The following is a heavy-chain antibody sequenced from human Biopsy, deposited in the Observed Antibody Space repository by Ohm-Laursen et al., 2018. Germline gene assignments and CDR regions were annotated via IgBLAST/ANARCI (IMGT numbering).Heavy chain of an antibody. CDR3: AADINVWNVNY. CDR2: FAPENGKT. V-gene: IGHV1-24*01. CDR1: GYTLTALS. J-gene: IGHJ4*02. D-gene: IGHD1-1*01. Sequence: ASVKVHCKVSGYTLTALSMHWVRQAPGRGLEWMGGFAPENGKTIYAQKFQGRITMTEDTSTDTAYMELSSLRSEDTAVYYCAADINVWNVNYWGQGTQVTVSS.